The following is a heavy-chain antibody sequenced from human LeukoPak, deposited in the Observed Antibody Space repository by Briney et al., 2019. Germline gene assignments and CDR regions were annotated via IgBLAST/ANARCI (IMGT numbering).Heavy chain of an antibody. J-gene: IGHJ4*02. D-gene: IGHD3-22*01. CDR2: IDPRDSYT. CDR3: ARLESSGYYVY. CDR1: GYSFTSYW. Sequence: GESLRISCKGSGYSFTSYWISWVRQMPGKGLEWMGRIDPRDSYTKYSPSFQGHVSISADKSISTAYLQWSSLMASDTATYYCARLESSGYYVYWGQGTLVTVSS. V-gene: IGHV5-10-1*01.